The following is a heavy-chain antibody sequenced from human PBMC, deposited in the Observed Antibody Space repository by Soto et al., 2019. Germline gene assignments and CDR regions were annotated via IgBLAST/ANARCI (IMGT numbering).Heavy chain of an antibody. CDR2: ISGSGGST. J-gene: IGHJ4*02. Sequence: GGSLRLSCAASGFTFSSYAMSWVRQAPGKGLEWVSAISGSGGSTYYADSVKGRLTISRDNSKNTLYLQMNSLRAEDTVVYYFAKASRIGYCSSTSCYGPVDYWGQGTLVTVSS. CDR1: GFTFSSYA. CDR3: AKASRIGYCSSTSCYGPVDY. V-gene: IGHV3-23*01. D-gene: IGHD2-2*01.